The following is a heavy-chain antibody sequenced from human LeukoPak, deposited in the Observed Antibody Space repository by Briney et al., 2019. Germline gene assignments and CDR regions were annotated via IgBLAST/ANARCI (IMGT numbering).Heavy chain of an antibody. J-gene: IGHJ6*03. CDR3: ARHRGVVPAARYYYYYYMDV. Sequence: GESLKISCKSSGYSFTSYWIGWVRQMPGKGLEWMGIIYPGDSDTRYSPSFQGQVTISADKSISTAYLQWSSLKASDTAMYYCARHRGVVPAARYYYYYYMDVWGKGTTVTVSS. D-gene: IGHD2-2*01. CDR1: GYSFTSYW. V-gene: IGHV5-51*01. CDR2: IYPGDSDT.